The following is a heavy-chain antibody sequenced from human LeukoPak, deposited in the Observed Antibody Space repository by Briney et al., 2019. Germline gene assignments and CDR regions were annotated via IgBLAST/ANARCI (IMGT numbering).Heavy chain of an antibody. CDR2: IYYTGGT. D-gene: IGHD3-10*01. CDR3: ARGEALDI. Sequence: SETLSLTCAVSGGSISYFYWSWIRQPPGKGLEWVGYIYYTGGTNYNPSLKSRVTISVDTSTNQFSLKLSSVTAADTAVYYCARGEALDIWDQGTMVTVSS. J-gene: IGHJ3*02. CDR1: GGSISYFY. V-gene: IGHV4-59*08.